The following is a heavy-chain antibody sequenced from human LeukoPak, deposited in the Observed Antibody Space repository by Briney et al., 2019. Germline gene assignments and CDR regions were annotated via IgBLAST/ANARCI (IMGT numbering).Heavy chain of an antibody. Sequence: GRSLRLSCAASGFTFSNAWMSWVRQAPRKGLERVGRIKSKTDGGTTDYAAAVKGRFTISRDDSKNTLYLQMNSLKTEDTAVYYCTTDWNYGDYWGQGTLVTVSS. J-gene: IGHJ4*02. CDR1: GFTFSNAW. CDR2: IKSKTDGGTT. CDR3: TTDWNYGDY. V-gene: IGHV3-15*01. D-gene: IGHD1-1*01.